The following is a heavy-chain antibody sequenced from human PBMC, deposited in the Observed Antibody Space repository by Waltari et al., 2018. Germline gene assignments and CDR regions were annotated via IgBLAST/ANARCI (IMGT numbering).Heavy chain of an antibody. V-gene: IGHV1-46*03. CDR1: AYTFTNQS. CDR2: IYPSGGRV. J-gene: IGHJ5*02. D-gene: IGHD3-22*01. Sequence: VQLVQSGAEVKNPGASVKVSCEASAYTFTNQSLHWVREAPGEGLEWMGIIYPSGGRVSYAQKFQGRVTMIRDTSTGTVDMELNSLISDDTAVYYCAGSSHDSESGTWGQGTLVTVSS. CDR3: AGSSHDSESGT.